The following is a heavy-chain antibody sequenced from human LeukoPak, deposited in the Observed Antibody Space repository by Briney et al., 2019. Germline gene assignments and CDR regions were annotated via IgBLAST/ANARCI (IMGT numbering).Heavy chain of an antibody. CDR1: GDSSTSYW. J-gene: IGHJ4*02. CDR2: IYPGDSDT. Sequence: GASLKISSKGSGDSSTSYWIGCLRQMPGKGLEWLGVIYPGDSDTRYSPPFQGQVTISADKSISTAYLQWSSLKASDTAMYYCARHLAVYCSGGSCYGPSPFDYWGQGTLVTVSS. CDR3: ARHLAVYCSGGSCYGPSPFDY. V-gene: IGHV5-51*01. D-gene: IGHD2-15*01.